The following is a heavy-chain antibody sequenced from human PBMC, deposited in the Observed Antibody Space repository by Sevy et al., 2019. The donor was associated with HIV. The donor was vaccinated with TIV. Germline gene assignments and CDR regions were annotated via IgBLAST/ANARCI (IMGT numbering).Heavy chain of an antibody. CDR2: LSLGCGGI. CDR1: GFTFSKYS. D-gene: IGHD2-8*01. J-gene: IGHJ4*02. Sequence: GGSLRLSCAASGFTFSKYSMSWVRQPPGKGLEWVSTLSLGCGGINYEDSVKGRFTISRDNSKSSVYLQMNNLRPEDTAVYYCAREGCTKPHDYWGQGTLVTVSS. CDR3: AREGCTKPHDY. V-gene: IGHV3-23*01.